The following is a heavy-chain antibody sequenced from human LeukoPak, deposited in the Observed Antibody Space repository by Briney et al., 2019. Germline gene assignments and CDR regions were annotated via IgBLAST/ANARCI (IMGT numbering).Heavy chain of an antibody. CDR2: IYYSGNT. J-gene: IGHJ4*02. CDR3: ARRGYSYGYDY. CDR1: GGSISSYY. Sequence: SETLSLTCTVPGGSISSYYWSWIRQPPGKGLEWIGYIYYSGNTNYNPSLKSRVTISVDTSKNQFSLKLSSVTAADTAVYYCARRGYSYGYDYWGQGTLVTVSS. D-gene: IGHD5-18*01. V-gene: IGHV4-59*08.